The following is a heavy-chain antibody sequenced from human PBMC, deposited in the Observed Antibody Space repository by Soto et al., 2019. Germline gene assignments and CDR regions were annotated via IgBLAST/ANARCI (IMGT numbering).Heavy chain of an antibody. J-gene: IGHJ2*01. D-gene: IGHD1-1*01. CDR1: GFIISSYD. CDR2: ISTSGDRT. Sequence: EVQLLESGGGLRQPGGSLRLSCAASGFIISSYDMSWVRQAPGKGPEWVSSISTSGDRTYYADSVKGRFTISRDNSKNTLFLQMDSLRDEDTALYYCACTWGTHYWYFDLWCRGTLVTVSS. CDR3: ACTWGTHYWYFDL. V-gene: IGHV3-23*01.